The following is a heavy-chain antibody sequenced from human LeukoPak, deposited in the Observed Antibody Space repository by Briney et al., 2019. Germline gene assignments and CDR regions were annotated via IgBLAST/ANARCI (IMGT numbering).Heavy chain of an antibody. V-gene: IGHV1-2*02. J-gene: IGHJ4*02. CDR3: ARVRTPGQLVSSSDFDY. Sequence: ASVKVSCKASGYTFTGYYIHWVRQAPGQGLEWMGWISPNSGDTNYAQKFQGRVAMTRDTSISTAYMELNSLRSEDTAVYYCARVRTPGQLVSSSDFDYWGQGTLVTVSS. D-gene: IGHD6-6*01. CDR1: GYTFTGYY. CDR2: ISPNSGDT.